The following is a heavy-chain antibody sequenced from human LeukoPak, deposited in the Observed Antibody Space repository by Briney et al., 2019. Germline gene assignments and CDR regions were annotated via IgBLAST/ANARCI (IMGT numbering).Heavy chain of an antibody. CDR1: GGSISSGSYY. CDR3: ARDYPSYDFWSGYYPNWFHP. D-gene: IGHD3-3*01. CDR2: IYTSGST. J-gene: IGHJ5*02. V-gene: IGHV4-61*02. Sequence: SQTLSLTCTVSGGSISSGSYYWSWIRQPAGKGLEWIGRIYTSGSTNYNPSLKSRVTISVDTSKNQFSLKLSSVTAADTAVYYCARDYPSYDFWSGYYPNWFHPWGQGTLVTVSS.